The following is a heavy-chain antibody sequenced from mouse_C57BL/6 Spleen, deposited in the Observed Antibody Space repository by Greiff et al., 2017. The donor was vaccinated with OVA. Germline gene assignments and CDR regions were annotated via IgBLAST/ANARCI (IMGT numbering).Heavy chain of an antibody. CDR2: IDPSDSYT. CDR3: ARIYGNYDAMDY. D-gene: IGHD2-1*01. CDR1: GYTFTSYW. J-gene: IGHJ4*01. Sequence: QVHVKQPGAELVMPGASVKLSCKASGYTFTSYWMHWVKQRPGQGLEWIGEIDPSDSYTNYNQKFKGKSTLTVDKSSSTAYMQLSSLTSEDSAVYYCARIYGNYDAMDYWGQGTSVTVSS. V-gene: IGHV1-69*01.